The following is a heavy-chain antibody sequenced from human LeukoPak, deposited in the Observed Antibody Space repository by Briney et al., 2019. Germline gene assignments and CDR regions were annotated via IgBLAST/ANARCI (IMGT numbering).Heavy chain of an antibody. V-gene: IGHV1-18*01. D-gene: IGHD5-12*01. CDR1: GYTFTTYG. J-gene: IGHJ4*02. CDR2: ISASNGNT. Sequence: ASVKVSCKASGYTFTTYGISWVRQAPGQGLEWMGWISASNGNTNYAQKFQGRVTMTTGTSRSTAYMELRSLRSDDTAVYYCARGNFIVASSSRRDYYFDYWGQGTLVTVSS. CDR3: ARGNFIVASSSRRDYYFDY.